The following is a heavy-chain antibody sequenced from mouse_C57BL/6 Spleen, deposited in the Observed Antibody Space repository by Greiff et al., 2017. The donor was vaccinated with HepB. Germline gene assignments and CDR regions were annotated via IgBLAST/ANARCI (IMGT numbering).Heavy chain of an antibody. Sequence: EVQRVESGGGLVKPGGSLKLSCAASGFTFSSYAMSWVRQTPEKRLEWVATISDGGSYTYYPDNVKGRFTISRDNAKNNLYLQMSHLKSEDTAMYYCARGRYSNYAMDYWGQGTSVTVSS. CDR3: ARGRYSNYAMDY. J-gene: IGHJ4*01. CDR1: GFTFSSYA. V-gene: IGHV5-4*01. CDR2: ISDGGSYT. D-gene: IGHD2-5*01.